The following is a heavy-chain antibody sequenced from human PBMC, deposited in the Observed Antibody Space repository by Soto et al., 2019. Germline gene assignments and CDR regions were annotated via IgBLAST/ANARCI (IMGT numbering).Heavy chain of an antibody. Sequence: GGSLRLSCAASGFTFSSYSMNWVRQAPGKGLEWVSSISSSSSYIYYADSVKGRFTISRDNAKNSLYLQMNSLRAEDTAVYYCARVKNDSSGYYYELSGGVDYWGQGTLVTVSS. J-gene: IGHJ4*02. CDR3: ARVKNDSSGYYYELSGGVDY. V-gene: IGHV3-21*01. CDR2: ISSSSSYI. CDR1: GFTFSSYS. D-gene: IGHD3-22*01.